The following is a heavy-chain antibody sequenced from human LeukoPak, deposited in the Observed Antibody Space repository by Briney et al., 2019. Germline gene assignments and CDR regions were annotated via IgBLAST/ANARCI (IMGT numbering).Heavy chain of an antibody. V-gene: IGHV3-30*02. CDR2: IRYDGSNK. Sequence: QPGGSLRLSCAASGFTFSSYGMHWVRQAPGKGLEGVAFIRYDGSNKYYADYVKGRFTISRDNSKNTPYLQMNSLRAEDAAVYYCAKGRRAYSSSPTYYFDWWGEGTLVTASS. CDR3: AKGRRAYSSSPTYYFDW. D-gene: IGHD6-6*01. J-gene: IGHJ4*02. CDR1: GFTFSSYG.